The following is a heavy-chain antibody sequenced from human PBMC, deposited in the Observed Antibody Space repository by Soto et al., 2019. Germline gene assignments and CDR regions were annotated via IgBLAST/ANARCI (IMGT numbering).Heavy chain of an antibody. CDR3: ARGRAVNDY. D-gene: IGHD6-19*01. CDR2: IYYSGST. CDR1: GGTISSYY. Sequence: SETLSLTCTASGGTISSYYMSWIRQPPGKGLEWIGYIYYSGSTNYNPSLKSRVTISVDTSKNQFSLKLSSVTAADTAVDYCARGRAVNDYWGQGTLVTVSS. J-gene: IGHJ4*02. V-gene: IGHV4-59*01.